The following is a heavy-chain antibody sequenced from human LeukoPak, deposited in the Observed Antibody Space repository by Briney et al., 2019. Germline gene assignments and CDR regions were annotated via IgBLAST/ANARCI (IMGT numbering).Heavy chain of an antibody. CDR3: AREEEGF. Sequence: GSLRLSCAASRFTFSIYAMSWIRQHPGKGLEWIGEIYHSGSTNYNPSLKSRVTISVDTSKNHCTLRLTSVTAADTVVYYCAREEEGFWGQGTLVTVSS. CDR1: RFTFSIYA. V-gene: IGHV4-34*01. J-gene: IGHJ4*02. D-gene: IGHD2-15*01. CDR2: IYHSGST.